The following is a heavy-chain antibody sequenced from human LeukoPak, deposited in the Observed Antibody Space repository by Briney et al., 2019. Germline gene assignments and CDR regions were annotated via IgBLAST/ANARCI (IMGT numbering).Heavy chain of an antibody. V-gene: IGHV4-4*09. D-gene: IGHD3-10*01. CDR3: ARARMVRGTIGNNWFDP. CDR1: GGSISSYY. Sequence: SETLSLTCTVSGGSISSYYWSWIRQPPGKGLEWIGYIYTSGSTNYNPSLKSRVTISVDTSKNQFSLKLSSVTAADTAVYYCARARMVRGTIGNNWFDPWGQGTLVTVSS. J-gene: IGHJ5*02. CDR2: IYTSGST.